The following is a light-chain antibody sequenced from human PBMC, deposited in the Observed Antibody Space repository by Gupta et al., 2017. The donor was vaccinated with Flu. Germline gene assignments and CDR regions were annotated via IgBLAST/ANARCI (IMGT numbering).Light chain of an antibody. J-gene: IGKJ1*01. CDR3: QQYTSPWT. V-gene: IGKV3-20*01. CDR2: GAS. Sequence: SPGTLSLSPGERATLSCRASQSVSNYLAWYQQKRGQAPRLLIYGASTRANGIPDRFSGSGSGTDFTLTISRLEPEDFAVYYCQQYTSPWTFGQGTKVEI. CDR1: QSVSNY.